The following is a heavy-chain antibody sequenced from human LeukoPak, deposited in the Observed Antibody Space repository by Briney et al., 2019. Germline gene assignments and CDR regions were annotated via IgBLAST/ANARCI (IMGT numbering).Heavy chain of an antibody. CDR2: IYYSGST. J-gene: IGHJ6*02. CDR3: ARLMVNSSYYYYGMDV. CDR1: GGSISSGGYY. Sequence: SETLSLTCTVSGGSISSGGYYWGWIRQHPGKGLEWIGYIYYSGSTYYNPSLKSRVTISVDTSKNQFSLKLSSVTAADTAVYYCARLMVNSSYYYYGMDVWGQGTTVTVSS. D-gene: IGHD4-23*01. V-gene: IGHV4-31*03.